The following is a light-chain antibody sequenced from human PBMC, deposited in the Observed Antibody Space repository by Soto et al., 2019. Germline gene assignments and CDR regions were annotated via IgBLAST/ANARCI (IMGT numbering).Light chain of an antibody. CDR2: AES. J-gene: IGKJ2*01. V-gene: IGKV1-39*01. CDR3: QQSYSTPQT. Sequence: DIQMTQSPSSLSASVGDRVTITCRASQSISSYLNWYQQKPGKAPKLLIYAESSLQSGVPSRFSGSGSGTDFTLTISSLQPEDFATYYCQQSYSTPQTFGQGTKLEIK. CDR1: QSISSY.